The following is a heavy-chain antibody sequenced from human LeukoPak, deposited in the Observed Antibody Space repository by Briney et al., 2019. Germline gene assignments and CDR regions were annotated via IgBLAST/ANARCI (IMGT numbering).Heavy chain of an antibody. D-gene: IGHD5-12*01. V-gene: IGHV4-59*01. CDR2: IYHSGST. J-gene: IGHJ4*02. CDR1: GGSISSYY. Sequence: SETLSLTCTVSGGSISSYYWSWIRQPPGKGLEWIGYIYHSGSTKYNPSLKSRVTILVDTSKNQFSLKLSSVTAADTAVYYCARDGYSGNDGLWGQGTLVTVSS. CDR3: ARDGYSGNDGL.